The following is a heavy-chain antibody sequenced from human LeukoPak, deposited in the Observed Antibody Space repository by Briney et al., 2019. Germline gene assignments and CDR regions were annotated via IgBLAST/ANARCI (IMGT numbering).Heavy chain of an antibody. CDR3: ARAKQGYYYYGMDV. J-gene: IGHJ6*02. CDR1: GYTFTSYG. Sequence: ASVKVSCKASGYTFTSYGISWVRQAPGQGLEWMGWISAYNGNTNYAQKLQGRVTMTTDTSTSTAYMELRSLGSDDTAVYYCARAKQGYYYYGMDVWGQGTTVTVSS. V-gene: IGHV1-18*01. CDR2: ISAYNGNT.